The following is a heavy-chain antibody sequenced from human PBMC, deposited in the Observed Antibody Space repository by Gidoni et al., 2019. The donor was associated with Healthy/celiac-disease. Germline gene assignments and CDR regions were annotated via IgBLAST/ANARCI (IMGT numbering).Heavy chain of an antibody. Sequence: QVQLQVSGPGLVKHSETLSITCTVSGGSVSSYYWSWTRQRPGKGQEWIGYIYYSGSTNYHPSLKSRVTISVDTSKNQFSLKLSSVTAADTAVYYCARETKNYYDSSGYYYYFDSWGQGTLVTVSS. J-gene: IGHJ4*02. V-gene: IGHV4-59*02. CDR3: ARETKNYYDSSGYYYYFDS. CDR2: IYYSGST. CDR1: GGSVSSYY. D-gene: IGHD3-22*01.